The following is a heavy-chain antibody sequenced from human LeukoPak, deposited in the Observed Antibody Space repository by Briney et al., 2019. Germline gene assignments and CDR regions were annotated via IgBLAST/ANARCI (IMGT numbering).Heavy chain of an antibody. Sequence: KPSETLSLTCTVAGVFISSYYWSWIRQPAGEGLEWIGRFYTRGSTHCNPSVKSRVTMSVDTSKNQFSLKLKSVTAADTAVYYCARDRTVVGTYYYYGLDGWGQGTTVTVSS. CDR1: GVFISSYY. CDR2: FYTRGST. V-gene: IGHV4-4*07. CDR3: ARDRTVVGTYYYYGLDG. D-gene: IGHD1-26*01. J-gene: IGHJ6*02.